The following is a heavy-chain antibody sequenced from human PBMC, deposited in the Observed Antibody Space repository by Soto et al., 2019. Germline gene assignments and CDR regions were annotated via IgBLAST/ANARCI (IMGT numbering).Heavy chain of an antibody. D-gene: IGHD2-21*02. J-gene: IGHJ6*02. Sequence: QITLKESGPTLVKPTQTLTLTCTFSAFSLSTDGVGVGWIRQPPGKALEWLALIYWDDDKRYSPSLRSRLTITKDTSKNQVVLTMTNMDPVDTATYYCIQSRCGGDCLQSYASYYYYGMDVWGQGTTVTVSS. CDR1: AFSLSTDGVG. V-gene: IGHV2-5*02. CDR3: IQSRCGGDCLQSYASYYYYGMDV. CDR2: IYWDDDK.